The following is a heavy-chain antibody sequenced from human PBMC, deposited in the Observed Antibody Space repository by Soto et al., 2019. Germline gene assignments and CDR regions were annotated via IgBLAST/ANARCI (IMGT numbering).Heavy chain of an antibody. CDR1: GYTFTSYD. J-gene: IGHJ6*02. CDR2: MNPNSGNT. V-gene: IGHV1-8*01. D-gene: IGHD3-10*01. CDR3: ARGRMVRGVNYYYYYGMDV. Sequence: ASVKVSCKASGYTFTSYDINWVRQATGQGLEWMGWMNPNSGNTGYAQKFQGRVAMTRNTSISTAYMELSSLRSEDTAVYYCARGRMVRGVNYYYYYGMDVWGQGTTVTVSS.